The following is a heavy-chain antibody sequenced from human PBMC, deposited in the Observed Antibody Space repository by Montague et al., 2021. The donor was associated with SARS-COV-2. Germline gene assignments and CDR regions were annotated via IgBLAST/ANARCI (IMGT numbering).Heavy chain of an antibody. V-gene: IGHV3-23*03. CDR3: AKGVGQKSSAGDY. Sequence: ASYASYAGSVKGRFTISRDNSRNTLYLQMNSLRAEDTAVYYGAKGVGQKSSAGDYWGQGTQCTV. D-gene: IGHD6-25*01. CDR2: ASYA. J-gene: IGHJ4*02.